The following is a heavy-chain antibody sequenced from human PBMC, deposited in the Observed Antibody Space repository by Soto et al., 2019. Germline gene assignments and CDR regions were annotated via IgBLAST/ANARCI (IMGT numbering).Heavy chain of an antibody. V-gene: IGHV3-66*01. J-gene: IGHJ6*03. CDR1: GFTVRGSF. CDR2: IYDGGST. D-gene: IGHD4-17*01. Sequence: EVQLLESGGDLVQPGGSLRLSCVVSGFTVRGSFLSWIRQAPGKGLEWVSVIYDGGSTYYADSVRGRFTISRDISTNTVYLQKTTLRAEDTAIYDCARAKVTPGTYYMGVWGNGTTVTVS. CDR3: ARAKVTPGTYYMGV.